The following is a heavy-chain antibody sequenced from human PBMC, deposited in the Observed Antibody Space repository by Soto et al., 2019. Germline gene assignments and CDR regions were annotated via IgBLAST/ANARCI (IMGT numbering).Heavy chain of an antibody. Sequence: QMQLVQSGPEVKKPGTSVKVSCKASGFTFTSSAVQWVRQARGQRLEWIGWIVVGSGNTNYAQKFQERVTITRDMSTSTAYMELSSLTSEDTAVYYCAASVVVVAATFVYWGQGTLVTVSS. CDR2: IVVGSGNT. J-gene: IGHJ4*02. CDR3: AASVVVVAATFVY. D-gene: IGHD2-15*01. CDR1: GFTFTSSA. V-gene: IGHV1-58*01.